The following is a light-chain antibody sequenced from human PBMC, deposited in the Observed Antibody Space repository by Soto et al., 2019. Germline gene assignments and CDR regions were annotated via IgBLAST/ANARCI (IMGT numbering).Light chain of an antibody. CDR1: QSVSSY. CDR2: DAS. Sequence: EIVLTQSPVTLSLSPGERATLSCRASQSVSSYLAWYQQKPGQAPRLLIYDASNRATGIPARFSGSGSGTDFTLTISSLEPEDFAVYYCQHRSNWLTIGGGTKVEIK. V-gene: IGKV3-11*01. CDR3: QHRSNWLT. J-gene: IGKJ4*01.